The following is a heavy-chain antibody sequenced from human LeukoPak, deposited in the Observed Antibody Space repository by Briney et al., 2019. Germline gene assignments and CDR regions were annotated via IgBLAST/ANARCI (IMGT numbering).Heavy chain of an antibody. D-gene: IGHD6-19*01. CDR1: GYTLTELS. J-gene: IGHJ4*02. CDR3: ARWYSSGWYEFDY. CDR2: ISAYNGNT. Sequence: ASVKVSCKVSGYTLTELSMHWVRQAPGQGLEWMGWISAYNGNTNYAQKLQGRVTMTTDTSTSTAYMELRSLRSDDTAVYYCARWYSSGWYEFDYWGQGTLVTVSS. V-gene: IGHV1-18*01.